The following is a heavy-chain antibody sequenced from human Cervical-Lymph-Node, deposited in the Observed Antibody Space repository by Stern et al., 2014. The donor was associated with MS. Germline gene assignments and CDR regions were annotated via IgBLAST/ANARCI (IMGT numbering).Heavy chain of an antibody. J-gene: IGHJ3*01. CDR3: AKGRTVAGKGVGAFDF. Sequence: VHLVESGGGVVQPGRSLRLSCAASGFTFSNFGMHWVRQAPGKGLEWVALISYDGNDEYYADSVKGRFTISRDNSKNTLHLQMNSLRAEDTALYYCAKGRTVAGKGVGAFDFWGQGTMVIVSS. CDR2: ISYDGNDE. CDR1: GFTFSNFG. V-gene: IGHV3-30*18. D-gene: IGHD6-19*01.